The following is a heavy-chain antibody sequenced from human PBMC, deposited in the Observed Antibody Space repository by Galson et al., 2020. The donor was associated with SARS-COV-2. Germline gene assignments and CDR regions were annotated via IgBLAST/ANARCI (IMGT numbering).Heavy chain of an antibody. J-gene: IGHJ4*02. CDR3: ATERLES. Sequence: GGSLSLSCAASGFTFSSYNMNWVRQTPVKGLELVAYIRSSSGSIYYADSVKGRFTISRDNAKSSLYLQLSSLRVEDTAVYYCATERLESWGQGTLVTVSS. CDR2: IRSSSGSI. CDR1: GFTFSSYN. V-gene: IGHV3-48*04. D-gene: IGHD1-1*01.